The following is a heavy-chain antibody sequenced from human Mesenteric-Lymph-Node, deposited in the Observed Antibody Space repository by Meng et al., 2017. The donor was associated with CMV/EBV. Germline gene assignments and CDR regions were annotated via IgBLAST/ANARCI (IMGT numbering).Heavy chain of an antibody. Sequence: GESLKISCAASGFTFNSYGMHWVRQALGKGLEWVTFIRFDGSNKYYGDSVKGRFTISRDNSENTLYLEMNSLRAEDTAVYYCAKDGIGYCSNTNCPEASDIWGQGTMVTVSS. CDR1: GFTFNSYG. V-gene: IGHV3-30*02. CDR3: AKDGIGYCSNTNCPEASDI. J-gene: IGHJ3*02. CDR2: IRFDGSNK. D-gene: IGHD2-2*01.